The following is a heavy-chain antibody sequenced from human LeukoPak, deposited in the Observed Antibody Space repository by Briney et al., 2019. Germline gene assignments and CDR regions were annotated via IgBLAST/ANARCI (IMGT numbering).Heavy chain of an antibody. Sequence: SETLSLTCDVSGGSFSSYSWNWIRQPPGKGLEWNAEISYAGNTHTGSTSYSASLKSRVTISVDTPKNQFSLHLSSVTAADAGVYYCARGFSGFWEFDSWGQGTLVTVSS. D-gene: IGHD1-14*01. CDR3: ARGFSGFWEFDS. J-gene: IGHJ4*02. V-gene: IGHV4-34*01. CDR1: GGSFSSYS. CDR2: ISYAGNTHTGST.